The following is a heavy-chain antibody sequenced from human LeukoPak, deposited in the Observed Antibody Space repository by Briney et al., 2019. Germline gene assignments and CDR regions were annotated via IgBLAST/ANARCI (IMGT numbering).Heavy chain of an antibody. V-gene: IGHV3-48*03. CDR1: GFTFSSYE. CDR2: ISSSGSTI. J-gene: IGHJ4*02. CDR3: ARDHEGRYCSGGSCFGGEGY. Sequence: GGSLRLSCAASGFTFSSYEMNWVRQAPGKGLEWVSYISSSGSTIYYADSVKGRFTISRDNAKNSLYLQMNSLRAEDTAVYYCARDHEGRYCSGGSCFGGEGYWGQGTLVTVSS. D-gene: IGHD2-15*01.